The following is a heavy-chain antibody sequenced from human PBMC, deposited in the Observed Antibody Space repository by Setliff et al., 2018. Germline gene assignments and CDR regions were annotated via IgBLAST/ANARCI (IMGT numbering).Heavy chain of an antibody. Sequence: PGGSMGLSCAASGFTFSSYGMHWVRQAPGKGLEWVANIKQDGSEKYYVDSVKGRFTISRDNAKNSLYLQMNSLRAEDTAVYYCARDGGEYWGQGTLVTVSS. V-gene: IGHV3-7*01. CDR2: IKQDGSEK. CDR3: ARDGGEY. J-gene: IGHJ4*02. CDR1: GFTFSSYG. D-gene: IGHD3-16*01.